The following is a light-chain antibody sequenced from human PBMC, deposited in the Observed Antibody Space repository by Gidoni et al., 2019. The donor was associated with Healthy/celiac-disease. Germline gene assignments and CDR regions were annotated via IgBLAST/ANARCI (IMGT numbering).Light chain of an antibody. CDR1: QSSSSW. Sequence: IQMTQSPSSLSASVGDRVTITCRASQSSSSWLAWYQQKPGKAPKLLIYKASSLESGVPSRVSGSGSGTEFTLTISSLQPDDFATYYCQQYNSYAQTFGQGTKVEIK. CDR3: QQYNSYAQT. CDR2: KAS. J-gene: IGKJ1*01. V-gene: IGKV1-5*03.